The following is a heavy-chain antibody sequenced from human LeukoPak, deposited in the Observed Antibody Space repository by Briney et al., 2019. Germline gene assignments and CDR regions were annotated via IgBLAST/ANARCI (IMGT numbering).Heavy chain of an antibody. V-gene: IGHV4-59*12. CDR1: GGSISSYY. CDR2: IYYSGST. J-gene: IGHJ3*02. D-gene: IGHD3-22*01. CDR3: ARPRRRITMTDAFDM. Sequence: SETLSLTCTVSGGSISSYYWSWIRQPPGKGLEWIGYIYYSGSTNYNPSLKSRVTISVDTSKNQLSLKLTSVTAADTALYYCARPRRRITMTDAFDMWGQGTMVTVSS.